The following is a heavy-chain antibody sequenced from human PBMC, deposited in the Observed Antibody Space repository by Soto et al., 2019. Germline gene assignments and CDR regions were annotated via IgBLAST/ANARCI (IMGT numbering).Heavy chain of an antibody. CDR1: SGSISSSNW. CDR3: ARKQWLGRVYRNAFDI. D-gene: IGHD6-19*01. V-gene: IGHV4-4*02. Sequence: SETLSLTCAVSSGSISSSNWWSWVRQPPGKGLEWIGEIYHSGSTNYNPSLKSRVTISVDKSKNQFSLKLSSVTAADTAVYYCARKQWLGRVYRNAFDIWGQGTMVTVSS. CDR2: IYHSGST. J-gene: IGHJ3*02.